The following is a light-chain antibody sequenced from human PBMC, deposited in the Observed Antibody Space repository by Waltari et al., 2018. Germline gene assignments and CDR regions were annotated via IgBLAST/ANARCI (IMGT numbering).Light chain of an antibody. CDR3: QQRSDWPLT. CDR2: DAS. Sequence: EIVLTQYPATLSLSPGERATLSCRASQSVVNFLAWYQQKPGQAPRLMIYDASNRATGIPDRFSGSGSGTDFTLTISRVEPEDFAVYYCQQRSDWPLTFGGGTKVEI. CDR1: QSVVNF. J-gene: IGKJ4*01. V-gene: IGKV3-11*01.